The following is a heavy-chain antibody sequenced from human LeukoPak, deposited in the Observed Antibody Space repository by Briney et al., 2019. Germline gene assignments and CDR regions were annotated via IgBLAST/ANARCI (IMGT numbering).Heavy chain of an antibody. CDR3: ARDQIYSYGTTAPLDY. CDR2: IWDGGSNK. V-gene: IGHV3-33*08. D-gene: IGHD5-18*01. Sequence: GGSLRLSCSASGFTFSSYAMHWVRQAPGKGLEWVAVIWDGGSNKYYADPVRGRFTISRDNSKNTLYLQMNSLRAEDTAVYYCARDQIYSYGTTAPLDYWGQGTLVTVSS. CDR1: GFTFSSYA. J-gene: IGHJ4*02.